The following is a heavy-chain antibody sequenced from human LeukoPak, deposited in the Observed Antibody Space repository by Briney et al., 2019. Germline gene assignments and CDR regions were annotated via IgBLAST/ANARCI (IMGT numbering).Heavy chain of an antibody. CDR3: ARDSNGPAF. D-gene: IGHD2-15*01. Sequence: GGSLRLSCAASGFTVSNNYMSWVRQAPGKGLEWASVIYSGDGTFYSDSVEGRFTISRDYSKNTLYLQMNSLRADDTAVYYCARDSNGPAFWGQGTLVTVSS. V-gene: IGHV3-53*01. CDR1: GFTVSNNY. CDR2: IYSGDGT. J-gene: IGHJ4*02.